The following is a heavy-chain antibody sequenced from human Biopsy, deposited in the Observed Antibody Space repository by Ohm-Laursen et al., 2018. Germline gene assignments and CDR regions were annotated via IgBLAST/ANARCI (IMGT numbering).Heavy chain of an antibody. CDR2: ITPNSGAT. D-gene: IGHD3-10*01. CDR3: ARGGVVPTVTRFDP. CDR1: GYSFTGYY. V-gene: IGHV1-2*02. Sequence: GASVKVSCKASGYSFTGYYIHWVRQAPGPGLGWMGWITPNSGATKYAQKFQGRVTMSRDTSITTVSLELNTLRSDDTAVYYCARGGVVPTVTRFDPWGQGTQVTVSS. J-gene: IGHJ5*02.